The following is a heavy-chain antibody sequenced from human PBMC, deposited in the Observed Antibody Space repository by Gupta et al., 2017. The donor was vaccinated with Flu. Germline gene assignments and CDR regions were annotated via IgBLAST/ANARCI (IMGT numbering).Heavy chain of an antibody. CDR2: IAKDGGDK. D-gene: IGHD3-3*01. Sequence: QVQLVESGGGVVQPGRSLRLSCAASGYTFRRYGMHWVRQTPGKGLEWVAVIAKDGGDKKCADSVKGRFTISRDNSKNELYLQMSSLRAEDTAVYYCAKDSISGPAAYYMDVWGKGTTVTVSS. CDR3: AKDSISGPAAYYMDV. CDR1: GYTFRRYG. V-gene: IGHV3-30*18. J-gene: IGHJ6*03.